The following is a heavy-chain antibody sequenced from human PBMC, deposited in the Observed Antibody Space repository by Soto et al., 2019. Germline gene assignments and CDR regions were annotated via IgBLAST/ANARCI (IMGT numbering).Heavy chain of an antibody. V-gene: IGHV4-31*03. J-gene: IGHJ6*02. CDR2: IYNSGTT. D-gene: IGHD5-12*01. CDR1: GGSISDY. CDR3: ERANLGYVPGMYL. Sequence: QVHLQESGPGLVKPSQTLSLTCTVSGGSISDYWSWVRQHPGKGLEWIGYIYNSGTTYYNPSLKKRLTISRDTSKNKFSLQRSSVTAADAAVYDCERANLGYVPGMYLWGQGATCTNSS.